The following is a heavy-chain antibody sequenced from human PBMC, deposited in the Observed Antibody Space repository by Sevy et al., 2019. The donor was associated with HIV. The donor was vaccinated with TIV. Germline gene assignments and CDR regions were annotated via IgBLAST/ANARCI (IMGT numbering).Heavy chain of an antibody. D-gene: IGHD6-25*01. CDR3: ARAPPVRSGDDSLNWFDP. J-gene: IGHJ5*02. CDR1: GGSISAYY. CDR2: IYYSGST. V-gene: IGHV4-59*01. Sequence: SETLSLTCTIFGGSISAYYWSWFRQPPGRGLEYIGYIYYSGSTNYNPSLKSRVTISVDTSKNQFSLRLTSVTTADTATYYCARAPPVRSGDDSLNWFDPWGQGALVTVS.